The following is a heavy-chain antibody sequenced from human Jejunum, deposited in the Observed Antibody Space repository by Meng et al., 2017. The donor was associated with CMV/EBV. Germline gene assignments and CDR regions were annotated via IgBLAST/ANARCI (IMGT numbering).Heavy chain of an antibody. V-gene: IGHV1-46*01. CDR2: IDPSGGYT. CDR3: ARASQVAAISYYYYGMDV. J-gene: IGHJ6*02. D-gene: IGHD2-21*02. CDR1: TSYH. Sequence: TSYHVHGGRQAPEQGLEWMGIIDPSGGYTTYAQKFQGRVTMTRDTSTSTVYMELSSLRSEDTAVYYCARASQVAAISYYYYGMDVRGQGTTVTVSS.